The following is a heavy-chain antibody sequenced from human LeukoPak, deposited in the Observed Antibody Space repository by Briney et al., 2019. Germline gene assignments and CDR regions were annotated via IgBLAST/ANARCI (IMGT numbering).Heavy chain of an antibody. CDR3: ARISIVAGHYFDY. J-gene: IGHJ4*01. Sequence: ASVKVSCKTSGYTFTRYGISWVRQAPGQKLEWMGWISGYNVNTNYAQKLQGRVTMTTDTSTSTAYMGLRSLRSDDTAVYYCARISIVAGHYFDYWGHGTLVTASS. CDR2: ISGYNVNT. V-gene: IGHV1-18*01. CDR1: GYTFTRYG. D-gene: IGHD5-12*01.